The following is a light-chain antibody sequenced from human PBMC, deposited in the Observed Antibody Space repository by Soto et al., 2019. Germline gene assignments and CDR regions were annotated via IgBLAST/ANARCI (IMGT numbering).Light chain of an antibody. CDR1: SSDVGSYNL. V-gene: IGLV2-23*02. CDR2: EVS. CDR3: CSYAGSRKV. Sequence: QSALTQPASVSGSPGQSITISCTGTSSDVGSYNLVSWYQQHPGKAPKLMIYEVSKRPSGVSNRFSGSKSGNTASLTISGLQAEDEADYCCCSYAGSRKVFGGGTTLTVL. J-gene: IGLJ2*01.